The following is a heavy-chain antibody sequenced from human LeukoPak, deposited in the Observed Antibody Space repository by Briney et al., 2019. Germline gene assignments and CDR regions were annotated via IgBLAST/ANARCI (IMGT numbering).Heavy chain of an antibody. CDR2: IRNKANSYTT. D-gene: IGHD3-16*01. CDR1: GFTFSDHY. CDR3: TRRGLSSFDY. V-gene: IGHV3-72*01. J-gene: IGHJ4*02. Sequence: GGSLRLSCAASGFTFSDHYMDWVRQAPGKGLEWVGRIRNKANSYTTTYAASVTGRFTISRDDSKNSLHLQMNSLKTEDTAVYYCTRRGLSSFDYWGQGTLVTVSS.